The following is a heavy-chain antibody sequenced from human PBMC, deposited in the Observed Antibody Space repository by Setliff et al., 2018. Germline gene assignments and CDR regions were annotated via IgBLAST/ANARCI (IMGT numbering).Heavy chain of an antibody. Sequence: GGSLRLSCAASGFTFSSYWMSWVRQAPGKGLEWVANIKQDGSEKYYVDSVKGRFTISRDNAKNSLYLQMNSLRAEDTAVYYCARHHAQYYSDSSGYFYEDWYFDLWGRGTLVTVSS. V-gene: IGHV3-7*03. CDR3: ARHHAQYYSDSSGYFYEDWYFDL. D-gene: IGHD3-22*01. CDR1: GFTFSSYW. CDR2: IKQDGSEK. J-gene: IGHJ2*01.